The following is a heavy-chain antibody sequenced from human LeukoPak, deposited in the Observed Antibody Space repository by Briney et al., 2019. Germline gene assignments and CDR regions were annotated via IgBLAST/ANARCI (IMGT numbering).Heavy chain of an antibody. CDR1: GFTFSSYG. V-gene: IGHV3-33*01. CDR3: ARVRGIAVAGIGWANHDAFDI. D-gene: IGHD6-19*01. Sequence: PGRSLRLSCAASGFTFSSYGMHWVRQAPGKGLEWVAVIWYDGSNKYYADSVKGRFTISRDNSKNTLYLQMSSLRAEDTAVYYCARVRGIAVAGIGWANHDAFDIWGQGTMVTVSS. CDR2: IWYDGSNK. J-gene: IGHJ3*02.